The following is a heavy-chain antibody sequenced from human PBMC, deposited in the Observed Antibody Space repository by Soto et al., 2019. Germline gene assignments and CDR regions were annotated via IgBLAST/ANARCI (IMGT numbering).Heavy chain of an antibody. V-gene: IGHV4-39*07. CDR2: IYYSGST. J-gene: IGHJ4*02. Sequence: SETLSLTCTVSGGSISSSSYYWGWIRQPPGKGLEGIGSIYYSGSTYYNPSLKSRVTISVDTSKNQFSLKLSSVTAADTAVYYCAREGAPSGGYDYWGQGTLVTVSS. CDR3: AREGAPSGGYDY. CDR1: GGSISSSSYY. D-gene: IGHD1-26*01.